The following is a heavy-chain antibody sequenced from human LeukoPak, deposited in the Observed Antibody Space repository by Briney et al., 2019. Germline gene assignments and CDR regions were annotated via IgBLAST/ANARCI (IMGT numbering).Heavy chain of an antibody. V-gene: IGHV4-34*01. Sequence: SETLSLTCAVYGGSFSGYYWSWIRQPPGKGLEWIGEINNSGSTNNNPSLKSRVTISVDTSKNQFSLKLSSVTAADTAVYYCARGGSVRAYYYGSGSYYSDYWGQGTLVTVSS. D-gene: IGHD3-10*01. CDR2: INNSGST. CDR1: GGSFSGYY. J-gene: IGHJ4*02. CDR3: ARGGSVRAYYYGSGSYYSDY.